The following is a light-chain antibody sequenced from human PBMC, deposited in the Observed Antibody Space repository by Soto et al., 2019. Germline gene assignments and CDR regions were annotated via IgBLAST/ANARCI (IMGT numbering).Light chain of an antibody. CDR3: SSFTRDATLI. V-gene: IGLV2-14*01. Sequence: QSALTQPASVSGSPGQSITISCNGSNGDIGTYKYVSWYQQRPGKAPKLMIYEVINRPSGISNRFSGSKSGTTASLTISDLQPEDDADYYCSSFTRDATLIFGGGTKLTVL. CDR1: NGDIGTYKY. J-gene: IGLJ2*01. CDR2: EVI.